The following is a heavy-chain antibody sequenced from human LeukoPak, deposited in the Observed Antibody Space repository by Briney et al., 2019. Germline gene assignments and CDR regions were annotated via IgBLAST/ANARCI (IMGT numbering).Heavy chain of an antibody. Sequence: GGSLRLSCAASGFTFSSYGMSWVRQAPGKGLEWVSSISSSSYIYYADSVKGRFTISRDNAKNSLYLQMNSLRAEDTAVYYCARDKRDSSGYYVDYWGQGTLVTVSS. J-gene: IGHJ4*02. V-gene: IGHV3-21*01. CDR3: ARDKRDSSGYYVDY. CDR2: ISSSSYI. CDR1: GFTFSSYG. D-gene: IGHD3-22*01.